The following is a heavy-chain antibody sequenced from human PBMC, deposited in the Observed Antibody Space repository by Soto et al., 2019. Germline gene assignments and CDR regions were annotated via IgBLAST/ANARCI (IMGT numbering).Heavy chain of an antibody. CDR2: IYSGGST. V-gene: IGHV3-53*01. J-gene: IGHJ6*02. CDR3: AREVLYYDSSGYYETNYGMDV. CDR1: RFTLGSNY. D-gene: IGHD3-22*01. Sequence: PGGSLRLSCAASRFTLGSNYMSWVRPAPGKGLEWVSVIYSGGSTYYADSVKGRFTISRDNSKNTLYLQMNSLRAEDTAVYYCAREVLYYDSSGYYETNYGMDVWGQGTTVTVSS.